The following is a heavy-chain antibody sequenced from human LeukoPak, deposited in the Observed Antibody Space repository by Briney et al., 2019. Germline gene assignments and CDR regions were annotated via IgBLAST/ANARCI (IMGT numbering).Heavy chain of an antibody. CDR2: IYHSGST. J-gene: IGHJ4*02. CDR3: ARAPGTVARLRHFDY. Sequence: SQTLSLTCAVPGGSISSGGYSWSWIRQPPGKGLEWIGYIYHSGSTYYNPSLKSRVTISVDRSKNQFSLKLSSVTAADTAVYYCARAPGTVARLRHFDYWGQGTLVTVSS. D-gene: IGHD4-17*01. V-gene: IGHV4-30-2*01. CDR1: GGSISSGGYS.